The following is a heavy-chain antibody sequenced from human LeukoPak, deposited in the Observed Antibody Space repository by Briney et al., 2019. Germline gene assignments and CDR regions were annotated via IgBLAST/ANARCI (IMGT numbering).Heavy chain of an antibody. J-gene: IGHJ4*02. D-gene: IGHD5-18*01. CDR2: IYTSGST. Sequence: SETLSLTCTVSGASISSGSYYWSWIRQPAGKGLEWIGRIYTSGSTNYSPSLKTRVTISVDRSKNHFSLTLSSVTAADTAVYYCARGQKYRNGYTVTELGSGYFDYWGQGTLVTVSS. CDR3: ARGQKYRNGYTVTELGSGYFDY. CDR1: GASISSGSYY. V-gene: IGHV4-61*02.